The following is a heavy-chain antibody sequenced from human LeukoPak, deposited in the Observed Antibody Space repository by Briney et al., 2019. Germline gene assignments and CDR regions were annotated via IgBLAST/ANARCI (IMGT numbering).Heavy chain of an antibody. CDR1: GFTFDNYA. CDR3: AKDISEWEAIRGYYYYYAMDV. CDR2: ISGDGRNT. V-gene: IGHV3-43*02. D-gene: IGHD1-26*01. J-gene: IGHJ6*02. Sequence: PGGSLRLSCAASGFTFDNYAMHWVRQAPGKGLQWVSLISGDGRNTYYADSVRGRFAISIDNSKNSLYLQMSSLTVEDTALYYCAKDISEWEAIRGYYYYYAMDVWGQGTTVSVSS.